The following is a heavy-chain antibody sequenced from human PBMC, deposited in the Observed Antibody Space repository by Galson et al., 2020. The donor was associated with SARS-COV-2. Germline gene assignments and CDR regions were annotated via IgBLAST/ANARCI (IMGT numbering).Heavy chain of an antibody. Sequence: SETLSLTCTVSGGSINSGDGFWSWVRQPPGKGLEWIGNIYYSGSTHNNPSLKSRISMSVDTSRNQFPLTLSSVTAADTAVYYCAREKGYGDYDYFDYWGQGTLVTVAS. J-gene: IGHJ4*02. V-gene: IGHV4-30-4*08. CDR3: AREKGYGDYDYFDY. CDR1: GGSINSGDGF. D-gene: IGHD4-17*01. CDR2: IYYSGST.